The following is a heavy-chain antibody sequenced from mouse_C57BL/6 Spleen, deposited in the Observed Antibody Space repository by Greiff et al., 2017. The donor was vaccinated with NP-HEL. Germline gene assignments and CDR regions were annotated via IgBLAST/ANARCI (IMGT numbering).Heavy chain of an antibody. V-gene: IGHV1-76*01. J-gene: IGHJ1*03. Sequence: QVQLQQSGAELVRPGASVKLSCKASGYTFTDYYINWVKQRPGQGLEWIARIYPGSGNTYYIEKFKGKATLTAENSSSTAYMQLSSLTSEDSAVYFCARAYGSSYWYFDVWGTGTTVTVSS. D-gene: IGHD1-1*01. CDR3: ARAYGSSYWYFDV. CDR2: IYPGSGNT. CDR1: GYTFTDYY.